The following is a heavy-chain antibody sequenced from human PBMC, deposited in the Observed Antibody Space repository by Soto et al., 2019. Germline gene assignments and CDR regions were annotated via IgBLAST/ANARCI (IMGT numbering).Heavy chain of an antibody. CDR2: ISSSSGYI. CDR3: ARVRSYSYGQGYGMDV. CDR1: GFTFSTYS. D-gene: IGHD5-18*01. J-gene: IGHJ6*02. V-gene: IGHV3-21*01. Sequence: EVQLVESGGGLVKPGGSLRLSCAASGFTFSTYSMNWVRQAPGKGLEWVSSISSSSGYIYYADSVKGRFTISRDDAKNSLSLQMYGLRAEDTAVYYCARVRSYSYGQGYGMDVWGQGTTVTVSS.